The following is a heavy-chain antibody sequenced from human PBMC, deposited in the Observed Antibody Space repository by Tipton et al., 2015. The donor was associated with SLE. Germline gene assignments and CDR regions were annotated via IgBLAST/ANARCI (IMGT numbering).Heavy chain of an antibody. V-gene: IGHV4-61*01. CDR3: AKDSGDYDFGKDP. J-gene: IGHJ5*02. CDR2: MSCTGTN. CDR1: GGSISSASYY. Sequence: TLSLTCNVSGGSISSASYYWSWIRQPPGKGLEWIGYMSCTGTNNYNPSLRGRVTISIDTSKNQFSLKLSSVTAADTAVYYCAKDSGDYDFGKDPWGRGTLVTVSS. D-gene: IGHD3-3*01.